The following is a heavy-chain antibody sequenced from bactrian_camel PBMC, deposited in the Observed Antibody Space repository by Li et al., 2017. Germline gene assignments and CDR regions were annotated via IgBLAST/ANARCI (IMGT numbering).Heavy chain of an antibody. Sequence: DVQLVESGGGSVQAGGSLRLSCAASGFTFSSYYMNWVRQAPGKGLEWVTTISSSSGTTFYTNSVKGRFTISRDNAKNTLYLQLNSLKTEDTAMYYCALDRRGGSRGQGTQVTVS. CDR3: ALDRRGGS. CDR1: GFTFSSYY. CDR2: ISSSSGTT. D-gene: IGHD2*01. V-gene: IGHV3S40*01. J-gene: IGHJ4*01.